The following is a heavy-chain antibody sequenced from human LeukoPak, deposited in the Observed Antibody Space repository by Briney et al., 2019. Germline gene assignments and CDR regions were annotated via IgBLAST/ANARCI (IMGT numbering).Heavy chain of an antibody. CDR2: IIPIFGTA. D-gene: IGHD2-2*01. CDR3: ATGQGYCSSTSCYLFWFDP. CDR1: GGTFSSYA. J-gene: IGHJ5*02. V-gene: IGHV1-69*06. Sequence: ASVKVSCKASGGTFSSYAISWVRQAPGQGLEWMGRIIPIFGTANYSQKFHGRVTITADKSTSTAYMELSSLRSEDTAVYYCATGQGYCSSTSCYLFWFDPWGQGTLVTVSS.